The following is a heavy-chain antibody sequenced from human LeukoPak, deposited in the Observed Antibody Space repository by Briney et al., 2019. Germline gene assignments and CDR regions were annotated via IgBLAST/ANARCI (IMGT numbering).Heavy chain of an antibody. J-gene: IGHJ4*02. Sequence: GGSLRLSCAASGFTVSSNYMSWVCQAPGKGLEWVSVIYSGGSTYYADSVKGRFTISRDNSKNTLYLQMNSLRAEDTAVYYCARDGGGSSSDYWGQGTLVTVSS. V-gene: IGHV3-66*01. D-gene: IGHD6-13*01. CDR2: IYSGGST. CDR3: ARDGGGSSSDY. CDR1: GFTVSSNY.